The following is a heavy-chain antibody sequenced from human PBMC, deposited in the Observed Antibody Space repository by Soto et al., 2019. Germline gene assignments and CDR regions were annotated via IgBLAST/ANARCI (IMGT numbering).Heavy chain of an antibody. J-gene: IGHJ4*02. CDR2: INHSGST. CDR1: GGSFSGYY. D-gene: IGHD3-3*01. CDR3: ARGGLLGSIFGVAPLDY. Sequence: LPETLSLTCAVSGGSFSGYYWSWIRQPPGKGLEWIGEINHSGSTNYNPSLKSRVTISVDTSKNQFSLKLSSVTAADTAVYYCARGGLLGSIFGVAPLDYWGQGTLVTVSS. V-gene: IGHV4-34*01.